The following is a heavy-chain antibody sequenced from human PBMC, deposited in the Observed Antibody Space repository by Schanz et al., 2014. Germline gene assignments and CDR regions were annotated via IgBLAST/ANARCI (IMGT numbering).Heavy chain of an antibody. CDR2: ISDDGRSK. CDR3: AKDMNREATAPES. D-gene: IGHD5-12*01. J-gene: IGHJ5*02. Sequence: VRLVESGGGLVEPGGSLRLSCEASGFTFSTSAMSWVRQAPGKGLEWVAVISDDGRSKQYADSVKGRFTISRDNSKNTVYLHMNSLRDEDTAVYYCAKDMNREATAPESWGQGTLVVVSS. V-gene: IGHV3-30*04. CDR1: GFTFSTSA.